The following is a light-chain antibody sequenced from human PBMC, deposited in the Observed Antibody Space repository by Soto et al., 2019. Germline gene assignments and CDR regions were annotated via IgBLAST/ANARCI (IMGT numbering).Light chain of an antibody. J-gene: IGKJ5*01. CDR2: ATS. Sequence: AIQVTQSPSSLSASVGDRVTITCRASQDIRSDLGWYQQKPGKAPKLLIFATSTLQSGVPSRFSGTGSGTDFTLTISSLQPEDFATYYCLQAASFPITFGQGTRLEIK. V-gene: IGKV1-6*01. CDR3: LQAASFPIT. CDR1: QDIRSD.